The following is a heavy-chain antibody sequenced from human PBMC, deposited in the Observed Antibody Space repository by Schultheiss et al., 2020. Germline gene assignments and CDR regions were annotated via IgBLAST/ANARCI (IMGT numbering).Heavy chain of an antibody. Sequence: GESLKISCAAAGFTFSSYAMSWVRQAPGKGLEWVSAISGSGGSTYYADSVKGRFTISRYNSKNTLYLQMSSLRAEDTAVYYCARGGSSWSIDYWGQGTLVTVSS. CDR3: ARGGSSWSIDY. V-gene: IGHV3-23*01. CDR1: GFTFSSYA. J-gene: IGHJ4*02. CDR2: ISGSGGST. D-gene: IGHD6-13*01.